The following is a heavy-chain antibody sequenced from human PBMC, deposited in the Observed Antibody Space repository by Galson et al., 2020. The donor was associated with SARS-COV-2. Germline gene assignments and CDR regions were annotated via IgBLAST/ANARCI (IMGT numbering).Heavy chain of an antibody. CDR3: ARDMGSGFDY. CDR1: GFTFSSYA. J-gene: IGHJ4*02. CDR2: ISYDGSNK. Sequence: TGGSLRLPCAASGFTFSSYAMHWVRQAPGKGLEWVAVISYDGSNKYYADSVKGRFTISRDNSKNTLYLQMNSLRAEDTAVYYCARDMGSGFDYWGQGTLVTVSS. V-gene: IGHV3-30-3*01. D-gene: IGHD1-26*01.